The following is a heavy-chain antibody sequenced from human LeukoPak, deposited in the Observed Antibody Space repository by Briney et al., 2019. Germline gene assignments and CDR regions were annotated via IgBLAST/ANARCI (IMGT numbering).Heavy chain of an antibody. CDR3: ARMGRSSGPFQH. Sequence: PAEPLSLPCSVSGGPIRGYYWRWLRQPPGKGREGIGYIFYSGSTNYNPSLKSRVTISVDTSKNQFSLKLSSVTAADTAVYYCARMGRSSGPFQHWGQGTLVTVSS. J-gene: IGHJ1*01. D-gene: IGHD6-25*01. V-gene: IGHV4-59*13. CDR2: IFYSGST. CDR1: GGPIRGYY.